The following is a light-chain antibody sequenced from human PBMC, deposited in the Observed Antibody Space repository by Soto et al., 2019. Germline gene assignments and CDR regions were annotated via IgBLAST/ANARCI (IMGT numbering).Light chain of an antibody. V-gene: IGLV2-14*01. CDR3: TSYTSSSTLV. J-gene: IGLJ1*01. CDR1: SSDVGGYNY. CDR2: EVX. Sequence: QSALTQPASVSGSPGQSITISCTGTSSDVGGYNYVSWYQQYPGKVPKLLIYEVXNRPSGXXSXFSGSKPGDTASLTISGLQPEDXADYYCTSYTSSSTLVFGTGTKLTVL.